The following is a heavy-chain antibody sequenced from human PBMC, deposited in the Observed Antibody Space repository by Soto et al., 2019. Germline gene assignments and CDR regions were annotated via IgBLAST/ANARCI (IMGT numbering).Heavy chain of an antibody. CDR1: GYTFTSYG. CDR3: VRRHVSATGIDWSDP. Sequence: VKVSCKASGYTFTSYGIHWVRQAPGQRLEWMGWINAANGDTKYSPKFQGRVTITRDTSASTAYMELSSLRSEDTAVYYCVRRHVSATGIDWSDPWGQGTLVTVSS. CDR2: INAANGDT. V-gene: IGHV1-3*01. J-gene: IGHJ5*02. D-gene: IGHD6-13*01.